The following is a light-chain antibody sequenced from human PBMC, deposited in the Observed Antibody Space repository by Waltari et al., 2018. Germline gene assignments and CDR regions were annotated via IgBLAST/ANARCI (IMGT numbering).Light chain of an antibody. CDR2: VAS. V-gene: IGKV3-20*01. CDR3: QHYGSPPGT. CDR1: QTISNTY. Sequence: DIVLTQSPGTLSLSPGERATLSCRASQTISNTYLVWFQQKRGQAPRLLIYVASNRATGIPDRFSGSGSGTDFTLTISRLEPEDFAMYYCQHYGSPPGTFGQGTNVEIK. J-gene: IGKJ1*01.